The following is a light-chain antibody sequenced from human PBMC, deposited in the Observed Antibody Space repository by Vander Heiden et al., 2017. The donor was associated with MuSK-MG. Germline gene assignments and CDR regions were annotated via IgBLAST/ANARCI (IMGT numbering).Light chain of an antibody. CDR3: QQYNNYPLIT. CDR2: AAS. V-gene: IGKV1-16*02. CDR1: QVISNY. J-gene: IGKJ5*01. Sequence: DIKMTQSPSSLSASVADRVTITCRASQVISNYLAWFLQRPGKSPKSLIYAASSLESRVPSKFSGSGYVTYFTLTISSRQPEDFATCYCQQYNNYPLITFGQGTPMEI.